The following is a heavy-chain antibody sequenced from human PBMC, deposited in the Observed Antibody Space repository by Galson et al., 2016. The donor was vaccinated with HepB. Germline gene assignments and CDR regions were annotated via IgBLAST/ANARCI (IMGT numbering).Heavy chain of an antibody. D-gene: IGHD3-22*01. CDR1: AGSISSGGSY. CDR3: FGAFGF. J-gene: IGHJ3*01. CDR2: IDDSETT. V-gene: IGHV4-31*01. Sequence: TLSLTCTVSAGSISSGGSYWTWIRQLPGEGLQWIGYIDDSETTHYSPSPKSTSYLQMHSLRCDDTAVYYCARDLNDRSGYYFGAFGFWGQGTLVTVSS.